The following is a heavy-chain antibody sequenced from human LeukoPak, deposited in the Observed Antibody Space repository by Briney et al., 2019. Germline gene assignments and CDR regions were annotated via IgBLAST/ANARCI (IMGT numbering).Heavy chain of an antibody. CDR2: IYHTGST. J-gene: IGHJ4*02. CDR1: GGSVSDYY. V-gene: IGHV4-59*02. D-gene: IGHD7-27*01. CDR3: ASRKLGNAY. Sequence: SETLSLTCTISGGSVSDYYWSWIRQSPGKGLEWIGYIYHTGSTSYSPSLKSRVTISAATSKNQFSLKLSSVTAADTAVYYCASRKLGNAYWGQGTLVTVSS.